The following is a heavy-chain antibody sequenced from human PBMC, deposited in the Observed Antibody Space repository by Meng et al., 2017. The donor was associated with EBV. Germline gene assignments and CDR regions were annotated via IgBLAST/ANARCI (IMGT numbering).Heavy chain of an antibody. CDR3: ASESGRGFTPDY. D-gene: IGHD3-10*01. Sequence: QGELPQVGAEVEKPGSSVKGSCRTSGGTFRSDAVSWVRQAPGQGLEWMGGLIPMSGAPHYAQKFQDRVTIIADESTSTHSMELNNLRFEDTAMYYCASESGRGFTPDYWGQGTLVTVSS. V-gene: IGHV1-69*01. CDR1: GGTFRSDA. J-gene: IGHJ4*02. CDR2: LIPMSGAP.